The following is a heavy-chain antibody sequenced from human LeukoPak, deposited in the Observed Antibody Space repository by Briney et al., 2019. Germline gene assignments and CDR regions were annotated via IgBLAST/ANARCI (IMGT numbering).Heavy chain of an antibody. V-gene: IGHV3-48*03. J-gene: IGHJ4*02. D-gene: IGHD3-22*01. CDR1: GFTFSSYE. CDR2: ISSSGSTI. Sequence: GGSLRLSCAASGFTFSSYEMNWVRQAPGKGLEWVSYISSSGSTIYYADSVKGRFTISRDNAKNSLYLQMNSLRAEDTAVYYCATRSGYSFGFDYWGQGTLVTASS. CDR3: ATRSGYSFGFDY.